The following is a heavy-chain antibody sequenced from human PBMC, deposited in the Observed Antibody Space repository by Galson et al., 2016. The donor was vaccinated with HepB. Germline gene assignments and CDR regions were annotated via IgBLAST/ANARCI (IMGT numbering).Heavy chain of an antibody. J-gene: IGHJ4*02. Sequence: SLRLSCAASGFTVSSNYMTWVRQAPGKGLEWVSSIYSGDRTYFADSVKGRFTIARQNSKNTLYLQMNSLRTEDTAVYYCVRPAYSGSYFDYWGQGTLVTVSS. CDR3: VRPAYSGSYFDY. CDR2: IYSGDRT. V-gene: IGHV3-53*04. D-gene: IGHD1-26*01. CDR1: GFTVSSNY.